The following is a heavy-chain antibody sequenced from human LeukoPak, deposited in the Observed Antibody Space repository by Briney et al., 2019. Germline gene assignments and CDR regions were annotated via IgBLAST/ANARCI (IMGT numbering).Heavy chain of an antibody. CDR2: ISGSGGST. V-gene: IGHV3-23*01. CDR1: GFTFSSYA. CDR3: AKTRGYSGYGHFDY. Sequence: PGGSLRLSCAASGFTFSSYAMSWVRQAPGKGLEWVSAISGSGGSTYYADSVKGRFTISRDNSKNTLYLQMSSLRAEDTAVYHCAKTRGYSGYGHFDYWGQGTLVTVSS. J-gene: IGHJ4*02. D-gene: IGHD5-12*01.